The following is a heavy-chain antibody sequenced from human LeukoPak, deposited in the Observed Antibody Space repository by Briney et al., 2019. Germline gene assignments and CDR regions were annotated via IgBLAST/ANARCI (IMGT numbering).Heavy chain of an antibody. D-gene: IGHD2-21*02. CDR3: AKAFVVGGYCGGDCYSDY. V-gene: IGHV3-23*01. Sequence: PRGSLRLSCAASGVTASSNYMSCGREAPGKGLEWGSAISGSGGSTYSADSVKGRVTTSRDNYKHTLYLKMNSLRAEDTDVYYCAKAFVVGGYCGGDCYSDYWGQGTLVTVSS. CDR2: ISGSGGST. J-gene: IGHJ4*02. CDR1: GVTASSNY.